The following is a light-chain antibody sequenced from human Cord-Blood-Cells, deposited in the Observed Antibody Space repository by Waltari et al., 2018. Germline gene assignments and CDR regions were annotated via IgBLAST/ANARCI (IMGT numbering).Light chain of an antibody. Sequence: QSALTQPASVSGSPGQSITISCTGTSSDVGSYNLVSWYQQPPGKAPKLMIYEGSKRPSGVSKRFSGSKSGNTASLTISGLQAEDEADYYCCSYAGSSNWVFGGGTKLTVL. CDR1: SSDVGSYNL. CDR2: EGS. V-gene: IGLV2-23*01. J-gene: IGLJ3*02. CDR3: CSYAGSSNWV.